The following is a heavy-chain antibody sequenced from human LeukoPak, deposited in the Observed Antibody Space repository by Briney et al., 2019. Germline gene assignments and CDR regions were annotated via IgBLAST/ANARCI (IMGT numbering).Heavy chain of an antibody. V-gene: IGHV4-39*01. CDR2: IYYSGST. CDR3: ASEPYYDSSGYHDY. Sequence: SETLSLTCTVSGDSINSGNYYWAWVRQPPGKGLESIGSIYYSGSTYYNPSLKSRVTISLHTSKNQFSLKLSSVPAAHTAVYYCASEPYYDSSGYHDYWGQGTLVTVSS. J-gene: IGHJ4*02. CDR1: GDSINSGNYY. D-gene: IGHD3-22*01.